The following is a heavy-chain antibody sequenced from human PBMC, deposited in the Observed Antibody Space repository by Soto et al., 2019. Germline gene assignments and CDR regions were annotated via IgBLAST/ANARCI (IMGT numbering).Heavy chain of an antibody. CDR2: IYTSGST. CDR3: AREDIVVVPAAMDHYYYGMDV. V-gene: IGHV4-4*07. J-gene: IGHJ6*02. Sequence: QVQRQEPGPGLVKPSETLSLTCTVPGGSISSYYWGWFRKPAGKGLEWIGRIYTSGSTNYNPSLKSRVTMSVDTSKNQFSLKLSSVTAADTAVYYCAREDIVVVPAAMDHYYYGMDVWGQGTTVTVSS. CDR1: GGSISSYY. D-gene: IGHD2-2*01.